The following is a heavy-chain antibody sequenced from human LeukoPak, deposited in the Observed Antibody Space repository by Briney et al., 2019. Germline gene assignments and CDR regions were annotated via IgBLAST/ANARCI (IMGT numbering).Heavy chain of an antibody. J-gene: IGHJ4*02. CDR3: AKGYRSGWTQLEY. V-gene: IGHV3-23*01. Sequence: GGSLRLSCEASGLILRGHAMNWVRQAPGKGLEWVSGIGDSGEIERYADSVKGRFTISRDNFRNTVYLEMRSLRPEDTAVYYCAKGYRSGWTQLEYWGQGTQVTVSS. D-gene: IGHD6-19*01. CDR2: IGDSGEIE. CDR1: GLILRGHA.